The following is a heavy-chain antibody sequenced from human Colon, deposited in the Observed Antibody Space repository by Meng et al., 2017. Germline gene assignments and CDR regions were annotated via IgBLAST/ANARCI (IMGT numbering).Heavy chain of an antibody. J-gene: IGHJ4*02. CDR1: GFTFSNYK. Sequence: GESLKISCAASGFTFSNYKMLWVRQAPGKGLVWVTRINSDGTTTTYADSVRGRFTIPRDNAKDTLYLQMNSLRAEDTAVYDCVRGNWGVAGDYWGQGALVTVSS. CDR3: VRGNWGVAGDY. CDR2: INSDGTTT. D-gene: IGHD7-27*01. V-gene: IGHV3-74*01.